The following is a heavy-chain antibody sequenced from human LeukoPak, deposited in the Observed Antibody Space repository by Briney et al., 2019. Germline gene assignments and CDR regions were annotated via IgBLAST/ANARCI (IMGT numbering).Heavy chain of an antibody. D-gene: IGHD3-3*01. CDR3: ARAILTSSGSVWYFDL. Sequence: SETLSLTCAVSGGSISSSNWWSWVRQPPGKGLEWIGEIYHSGSTNYNPSLKSRVTISVDKSKNQFSLKLSSVTAADTAVYYCARAILTSSGSVWYFDLWGRGTLVTVSS. CDR2: IYHSGST. V-gene: IGHV4-4*02. J-gene: IGHJ2*01. CDR1: GGSISSSNW.